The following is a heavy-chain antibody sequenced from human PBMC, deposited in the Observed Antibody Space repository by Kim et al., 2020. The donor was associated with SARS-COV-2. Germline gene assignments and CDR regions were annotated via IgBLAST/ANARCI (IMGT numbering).Heavy chain of an antibody. D-gene: IGHD7-27*01. J-gene: IGHJ6*02. CDR3: ARRSTYGAHWGYYGMDV. CDR2: ISSSGSTI. V-gene: IGHV3-48*03. CDR1: GFTFSSYE. Sequence: GGSLRLSCAASGFTFSSYEMNWVRQAPGKGLEWVSYISSSGSTIYYADSVKGRFTISRDNAKNSLYLQMNSLRAEDSAVYYCARRSTYGAHWGYYGMDVWGQGTTVTVSS.